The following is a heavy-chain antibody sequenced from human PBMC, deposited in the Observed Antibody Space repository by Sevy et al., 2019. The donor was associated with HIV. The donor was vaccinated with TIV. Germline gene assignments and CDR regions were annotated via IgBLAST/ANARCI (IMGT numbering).Heavy chain of an antibody. J-gene: IGHJ5*02. V-gene: IGHV4-31*03. D-gene: IGHD2-2*02. Sequence: SETLSLTCTVSGGSISSGGYYWSWIRQHPGKGLEWIGYIYYSGSTYYNPSLKSRVTISVDTSKNQFSLKLSSVTAAATAVYYCERVFVVPAAIWSTDNWFDPWGQGTLVTVSS. CDR2: IYYSGST. CDR3: ERVFVVPAAIWSTDNWFDP. CDR1: GGSISSGGYY.